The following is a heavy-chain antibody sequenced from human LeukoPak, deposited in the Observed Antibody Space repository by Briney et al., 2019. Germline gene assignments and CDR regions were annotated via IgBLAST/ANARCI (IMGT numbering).Heavy chain of an antibody. CDR2: INPNSGGT. Sequence: ASVTVSCKASGYTFTGYYMHRVRQAPGHGLEWMGRINPNSGGTNYAQKFQGRVTMTRDTSISTAYMELSRLRSDDTAVYYCARGGAHMITFGGVIVIGWFDPWGQGTLVTVSS. D-gene: IGHD3-16*02. V-gene: IGHV1-2*06. CDR1: GYTFTGYY. CDR3: ARGGAHMITFGGVIVIGWFDP. J-gene: IGHJ5*02.